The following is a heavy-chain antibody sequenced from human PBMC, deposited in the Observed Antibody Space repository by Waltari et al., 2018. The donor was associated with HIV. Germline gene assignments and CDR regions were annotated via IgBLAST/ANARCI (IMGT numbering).Heavy chain of an antibody. V-gene: IGHV4-59*01. J-gene: IGHJ5*02. CDR2: IYYNGGT. D-gene: IGHD3-10*01. CDR3: ARDFYGSGIGLSRGRRYFDP. CDR1: GGSFSTYY. Sequence: QVQLQESGPGLVKPSEPLSLTCTVSGGSFSTYYWRWIRQPPGKGLEWMGYIYYNGGTKYNPSLKNRVTMTIDTSKTQFSLELSSVTTADTAIYYCARDFYGSGIGLSRGRRYFDPWGQGALVTVSS.